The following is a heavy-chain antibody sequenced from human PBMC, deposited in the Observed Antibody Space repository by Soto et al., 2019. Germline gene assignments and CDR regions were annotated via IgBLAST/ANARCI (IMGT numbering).Heavy chain of an antibody. CDR1: GYTFTSYW. CDR3: ARHLIVTSGHLDY. V-gene: IGHV5-51*01. Sequence: PGESLKISCKASGYTFTSYWIAWVRQMPGKGLEWMGVIYPADSDTRHSPSFQGQVTISADKSISTAYLEWSSLKASDTAMYYCARHLIVTSGHLDYWGPGTMVTVYS. CDR2: IYPADSDT. D-gene: IGHD3-22*01. J-gene: IGHJ4*02.